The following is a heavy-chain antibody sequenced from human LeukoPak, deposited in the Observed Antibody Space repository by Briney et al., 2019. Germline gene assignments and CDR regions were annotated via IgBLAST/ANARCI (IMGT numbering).Heavy chain of an antibody. CDR3: ARLSSDAMVRGVIRFLDY. D-gene: IGHD3-10*01. CDR1: GYSISSGYY. J-gene: IGHJ4*02. CDR2: IYHSGST. V-gene: IGHV4-38-2*02. Sequence: SETLSLTCTVSGYSISSGYYWGWIRQPPGKGLKWIGSIYHSGSTYYNPSLKSRVTISVDTSKNQFSLKLSSVTAADTAVYYCARLSSDAMVRGVIRFLDYWGQGTLVTVSS.